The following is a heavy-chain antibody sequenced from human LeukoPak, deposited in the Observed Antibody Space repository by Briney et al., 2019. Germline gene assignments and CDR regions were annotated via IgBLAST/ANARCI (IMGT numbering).Heavy chain of an antibody. CDR2: ISGYNGNT. CDR3: ARSSLGTITAGPFDY. J-gene: IGHJ4*02. CDR1: GYTFSSYG. D-gene: IGHD5-12*01. V-gene: IGHV1-18*01. Sequence: GASVKDSCKASGYTFSSYGIAWVRQAPGQGLEWMGWISGYNGNTDYAQKLQGRVSMTTDTSATTAYMELRSLTSDDTALYYCARSSLGTITAGPFDYWGQGTLVTVSS.